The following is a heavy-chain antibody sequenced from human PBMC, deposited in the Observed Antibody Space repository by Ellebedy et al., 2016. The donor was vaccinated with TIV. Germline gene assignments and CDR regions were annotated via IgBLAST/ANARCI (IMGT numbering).Heavy chain of an antibody. Sequence: GESLKISCLAPGFTFSSYAMSWVRQAPGKGLEWVSAITTDGGGTYYADSVKGRFTISRDNSRNTLYVQMNSLRAEDTAVYYCARRIAVGGAFDYWGQGTLVTVSS. J-gene: IGHJ4*02. D-gene: IGHD6-19*01. V-gene: IGHV3-23*01. CDR2: ITTDGGGT. CDR1: GFTFSSYA. CDR3: ARRIAVGGAFDY.